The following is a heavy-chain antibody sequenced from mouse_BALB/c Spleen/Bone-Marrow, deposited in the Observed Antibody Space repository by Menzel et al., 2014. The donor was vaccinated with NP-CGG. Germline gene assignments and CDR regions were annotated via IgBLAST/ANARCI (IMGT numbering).Heavy chain of an antibody. D-gene: IGHD1-1*02. CDR1: GYTFSDYW. V-gene: IGHV1-9*01. Sequence: QVQLQQSGAELMKPGASVMISCKATGYTFSDYWIEWVKQRPGHGLEWIGEILPGGGSTNYNENFKGKATFTADTSSNTAYMQLGSLTSEDSAVYHCAKGGHVMDYWGQGTSVTVSS. CDR2: ILPGGGST. J-gene: IGHJ4*01. CDR3: AKGGHVMDY.